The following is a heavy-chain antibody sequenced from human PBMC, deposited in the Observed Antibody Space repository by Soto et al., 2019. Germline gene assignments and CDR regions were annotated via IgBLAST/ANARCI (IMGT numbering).Heavy chain of an antibody. D-gene: IGHD2-15*01. CDR2: TYYRSKWYN. CDR3: ERGKYSGFDV. J-gene: IGHJ3*01. Sequence: PSQTLSLTCAISGDSFSSNGVAWNWIRQSPSRGLEWLGRTYYRSKWYNDYAVSVKSRITVNPDTSKNQFSLQLSSVTPEDTDAYPCERGKYSGFDVWGQGKMVTVS. CDR1: GDSFSSNGVA. V-gene: IGHV6-1*01.